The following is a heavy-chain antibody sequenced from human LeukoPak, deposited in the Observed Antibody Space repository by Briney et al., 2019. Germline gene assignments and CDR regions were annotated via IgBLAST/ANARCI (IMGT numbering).Heavy chain of an antibody. D-gene: IGHD5-18*01. CDR2: IYYSGST. CDR1: GGSISSSSYY. V-gene: IGHV4-39*01. CDR3: ARQGYSYAHFDP. Sequence: SETLSLTCTVSGGSISSSSYYWGWIRRPPGKGLERIGSIYYSGSTYYNPSLKSRVTISVDTSKNQFSLKLSSVTAADTAVYYCARQGYSYAHFDPWGQGTLVTVSS. J-gene: IGHJ5*02.